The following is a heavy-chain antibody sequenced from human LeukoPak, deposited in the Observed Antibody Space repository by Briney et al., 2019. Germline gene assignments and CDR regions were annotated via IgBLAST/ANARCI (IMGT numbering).Heavy chain of an antibody. V-gene: IGHV4-34*01. CDR3: ATRSSTLAAARCFDD. Sequence: SSDTLSLTCAVHGESFSAYFWSWIRHVPGKGLEWIGEIDHRGSSNYNPPLKSRATISVDTSKNHFSLSLTSVSAADTAVYYCATRSSTLAAARCFDDWGQGTVVTVSS. CDR2: IDHRGSS. CDR1: GESFSAYF. D-gene: IGHD6-6*01. J-gene: IGHJ4*03.